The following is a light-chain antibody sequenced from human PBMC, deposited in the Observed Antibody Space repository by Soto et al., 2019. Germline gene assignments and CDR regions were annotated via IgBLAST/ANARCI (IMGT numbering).Light chain of an antibody. CDR2: AAS. CDR1: QSVSSTY. Sequence: IVLTQSPGTLSLSPGERATLSCRASQSVSSTYLAWYQQKPGQAPRLLIYAASSRETGIPDRFSGSGSGTDFTLTIRRLEAEDFAVYYCQQYDTSPYSFGQGTKVDIK. CDR3: QQYDTSPYS. J-gene: IGKJ2*01. V-gene: IGKV3-20*01.